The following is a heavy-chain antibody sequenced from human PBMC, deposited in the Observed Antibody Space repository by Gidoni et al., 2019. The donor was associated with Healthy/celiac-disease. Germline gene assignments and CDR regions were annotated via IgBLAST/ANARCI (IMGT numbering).Heavy chain of an antibody. CDR1: GFTFDDYA. CDR2: ISWDGGST. Sequence: EVQLVESGGVVVQPGGSLRLSCAASGFTFDDYAMHWVRQAPGKGLEWVSLISWDGGSTYYADSVKGRLTISRDNSKNSLYLQMNSLRAEDTSLYYCAKDICGSCYPGYYYYGMDVWGQGTTVTVSS. J-gene: IGHJ6*02. V-gene: IGHV3-43D*03. CDR3: AKDICGSCYPGYYYYGMDV. D-gene: IGHD2-15*01.